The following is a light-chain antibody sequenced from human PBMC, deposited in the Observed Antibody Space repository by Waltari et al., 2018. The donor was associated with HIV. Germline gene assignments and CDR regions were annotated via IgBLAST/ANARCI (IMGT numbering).Light chain of an antibody. J-gene: IGKJ4*01. V-gene: IGKV3-15*01. CDR2: VAS. Sequence: EMLLTQSPVTLSVSPGDRAALSCTASQSVGSNLAWYHHRPDQAPRLLIYVASTRATGVPARCSGSGSGTEFILTSSSLQPEDSAIYYCQQYNNWPPGGTFGGGTKVEI. CDR1: QSVGSN. CDR3: QQYNNWPPGGT.